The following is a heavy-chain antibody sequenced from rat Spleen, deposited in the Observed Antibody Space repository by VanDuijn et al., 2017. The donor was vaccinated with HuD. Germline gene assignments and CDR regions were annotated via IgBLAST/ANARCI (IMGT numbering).Heavy chain of an antibody. J-gene: IGHJ3*01. CDR3: TRSYGGYTQHWFAY. CDR2: ISSGGST. V-gene: IGHV2S12*01. D-gene: IGHD1-11*01. CDR1: GFSLTNNG. Sequence: QVQLKESGPGLVQPSQTLSLTCTVSGFSLTNNGVSWVRQPPGKDLEWIAAISSGGSTYYNSVFKSRLSISRDTSKNQVFLKMNSLQTDDTAIYFCTRSYGGYTQHWFAYWGQGTLVTVSS.